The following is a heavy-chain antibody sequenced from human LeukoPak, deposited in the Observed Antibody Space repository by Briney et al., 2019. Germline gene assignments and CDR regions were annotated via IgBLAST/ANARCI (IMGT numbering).Heavy chain of an antibody. CDR2: ISAYNGNT. CDR1: GYTFTSYG. Sequence: ASVKVSCKASGYTFTSYGISWVRQAPGQGLEWMGWISAYNGNTNYAQKLQGRVTMTTDTSTSTAYMELRSLRSDDTAVYYCARGSIVVVPAFQAPYYYHGMDVWGQGTTVTVSS. D-gene: IGHD2-2*01. J-gene: IGHJ6*02. CDR3: ARGSIVVVPAFQAPYYYHGMDV. V-gene: IGHV1-18*01.